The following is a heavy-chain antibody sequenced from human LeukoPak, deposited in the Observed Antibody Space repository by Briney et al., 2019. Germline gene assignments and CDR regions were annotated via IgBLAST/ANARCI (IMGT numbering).Heavy chain of an antibody. CDR2: ISSSSSYI. D-gene: IGHD2-2*01. Sequence: GGSLRLSCAASGFTFSSYSMNWVRQAPGKGLEWVSSISSSSSYIYYADSVKGRFTISRDNAKNSLYLQMNSLRAEDTAVYYCAREGYCSSTSCYEVGWFDPWGQGTLVTVSS. J-gene: IGHJ5*02. CDR1: GFTFSSYS. CDR3: AREGYCSSTSCYEVGWFDP. V-gene: IGHV3-21*01.